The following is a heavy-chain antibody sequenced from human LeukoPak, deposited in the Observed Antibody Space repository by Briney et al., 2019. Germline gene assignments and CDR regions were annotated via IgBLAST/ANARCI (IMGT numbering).Heavy chain of an antibody. V-gene: IGHV1-8*03. CDR1: GYTFTSYD. J-gene: IGHJ6*03. CDR3: ARGNYDFWSGYYYYYYMDV. CDR2: MNPNSGNT. Sequence: ASVKVSCKASGYTFTSYDINWVRQATGQGLEWMGWMNPNSGNTGYAQKFQGRVTITRNTSISTAYMELSGLRSEDTAVYYCARGNYDFWSGYYYYYYMDVWGKGTTVTVSS. D-gene: IGHD3-3*01.